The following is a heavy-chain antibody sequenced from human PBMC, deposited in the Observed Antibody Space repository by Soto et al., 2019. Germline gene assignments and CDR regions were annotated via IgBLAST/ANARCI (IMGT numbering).Heavy chain of an antibody. CDR3: ARGTYRSGGCIDE. J-gene: IGHJ4*02. V-gene: IGHV1-46*01. CDR1: GSTFTTYY. CDR2: IDVSGGST. Sequence: ASGLLSCATFGSTFTTYYMHWVRQAPRQGLEWVGVIDVSGGSTSYTQKFQGRVTMTRDTSTNTVYMELSSLRSEDTAVYYCARGTYRSGGCIDEWGQGT. D-gene: IGHD6-19*01.